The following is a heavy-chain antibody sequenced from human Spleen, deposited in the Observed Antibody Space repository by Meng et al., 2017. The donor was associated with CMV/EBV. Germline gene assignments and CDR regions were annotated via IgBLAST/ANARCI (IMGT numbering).Heavy chain of an antibody. V-gene: IGHV3-21*01. Sequence: GESLKISCAASGFTFSSYSMNWVRQAPGKGLEWVSSISSSSSYIYYADSVKGRFTISRDNAKNSRYLQMNSLRAEDTAVYYCARLDGDGYNLNWFDPWGQGTLVTVSS. J-gene: IGHJ5*02. CDR2: ISSSSSYI. CDR1: GFTFSSYS. D-gene: IGHD5-24*01. CDR3: ARLDGDGYNLNWFDP.